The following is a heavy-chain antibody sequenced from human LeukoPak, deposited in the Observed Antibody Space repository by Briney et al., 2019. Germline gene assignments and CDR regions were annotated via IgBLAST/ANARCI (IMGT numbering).Heavy chain of an antibody. V-gene: IGHV3-21*04. D-gene: IGHD5-12*01. CDR1: GFTFSSYI. CDR2: ISSSSSYI. J-gene: IGHJ4*02. Sequence: GGSLRLSCAASGFTFSSYIMNWVRQAPGKGLEWVSSISSSSSYIYYADSMKGRFTISRDDAKNSLYLQMNSLKTEDTAVYYCTPTGIVAMNDYWGQGTLVTVSS. CDR3: TPTGIVAMNDY.